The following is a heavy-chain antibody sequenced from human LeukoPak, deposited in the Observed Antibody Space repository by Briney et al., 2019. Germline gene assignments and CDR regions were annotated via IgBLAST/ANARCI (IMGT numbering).Heavy chain of an antibody. CDR1: GGSFSGYY. Sequence: SETLSLTCAVYGGSFSGYYWSWIRQPPGKGLEWIGEINHSGSTNYNPSLKSRVTISVDTSRNQFSLKLSSVTAADTAVYYCARGVLRYFDWLSSGYYFDYWGQGTLVTVSS. V-gene: IGHV4-34*01. CDR2: INHSGST. CDR3: ARGVLRYFDWLSSGYYFDY. J-gene: IGHJ4*02. D-gene: IGHD3-9*01.